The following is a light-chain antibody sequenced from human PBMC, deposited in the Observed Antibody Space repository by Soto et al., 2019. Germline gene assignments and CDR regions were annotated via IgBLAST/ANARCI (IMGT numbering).Light chain of an antibody. V-gene: IGKV3-11*01. CDR1: QSVSSY. Sequence: EIMLTQSPATLSLSPGERATLSCRASQSVSSYLAWYQQKPGQAPRLLIYDASNRATGIPARFSGSGSGTDFTLTISSLEPEDFAVYFCQQHNNWPITFGQGTRLEIK. J-gene: IGKJ5*01. CDR2: DAS. CDR3: QQHNNWPIT.